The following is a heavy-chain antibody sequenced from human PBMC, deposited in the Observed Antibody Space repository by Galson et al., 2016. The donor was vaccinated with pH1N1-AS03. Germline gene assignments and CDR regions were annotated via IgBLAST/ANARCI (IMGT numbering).Heavy chain of an antibody. CDR2: ISYSGST. CDR3: SSTPYYPFWSGYTPLDF. Sequence: LTCTVSGASVISGSYYWSWIRQPPGERLEWIGYISYSGSTNYNPSLKSRVTISVDTSNNQFSLRLSSVTAADTAVYFCSSTPYYPFWSGYTPLDFWGQGTLVTVSS. V-gene: IGHV4-61*01. J-gene: IGHJ4*02. D-gene: IGHD3-3*02. CDR1: GASVISGSYY.